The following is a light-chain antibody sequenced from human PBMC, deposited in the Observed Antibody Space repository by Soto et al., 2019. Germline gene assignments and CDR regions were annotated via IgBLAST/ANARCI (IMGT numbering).Light chain of an antibody. V-gene: IGKV1-12*01. CDR2: TTS. CDR3: QQANSFPIT. J-gene: IGKJ5*01. Sequence: DIQMTQSPSFMSASVGDRVTVTCRASQGINRWLAWYQQKPGKAPKLLIYTTSTLASGAPSRFSGSGSSAYYTLTISSLQPEDFETYYCQQANSFPITFGQGTRLEIK. CDR1: QGINRW.